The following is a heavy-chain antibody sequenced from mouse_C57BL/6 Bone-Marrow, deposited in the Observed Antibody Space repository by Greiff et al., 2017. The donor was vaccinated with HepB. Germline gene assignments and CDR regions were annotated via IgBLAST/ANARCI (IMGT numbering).Heavy chain of an antibody. D-gene: IGHD2-1*01. Sequence: EVQLQQSGPELVKPGASVKISCKASGYSFTGYYMNWVKQSPEKSLEWIGEINPSTGGTTYNQKFKAKATLTVDKSSSTAYMQLKSLTSEDTAIYYCVPYGNYFDYWGQGTTLTVSS. J-gene: IGHJ2*01. CDR3: VPYGNYFDY. CDR1: GYSFTGYY. V-gene: IGHV1-42*01. CDR2: INPSTGGT.